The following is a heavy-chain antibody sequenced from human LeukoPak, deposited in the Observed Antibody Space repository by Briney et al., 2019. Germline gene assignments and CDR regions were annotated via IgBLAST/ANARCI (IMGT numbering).Heavy chain of an antibody. J-gene: IGHJ4*02. V-gene: IGHV1-2*02. CDR1: GYTFTDYY. CDR3: ARVSGRSGPFEY. CDR2: IDPDGGGT. Sequence: ASVKVSCKASGYTFTDYYMHWVRQAPGQGLEWMGWIDPDGGGTNYAQMFQDRVTMTRDASISTAYMELSSLRSDDTAIYYCARVSGRSGPFEYWGQGTLVTVSS. D-gene: IGHD3-3*01.